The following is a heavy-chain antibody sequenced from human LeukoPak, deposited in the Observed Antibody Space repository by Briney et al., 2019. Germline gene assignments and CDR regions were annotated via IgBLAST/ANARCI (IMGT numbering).Heavy chain of an antibody. D-gene: IGHD3-22*01. Sequence: VASVKVSCKASGYTFTSYYIHWVRQAPGQGLEWMGVINPSGGSTSYAQKFQGRVTMTRDTSTSTVYMELSSLRSEDTAVYYCARESGDSSGSHGAFDIWGQGTMVTVSS. CDR1: GYTFTSYY. CDR2: INPSGGST. V-gene: IGHV1-46*01. J-gene: IGHJ3*02. CDR3: ARESGDSSGSHGAFDI.